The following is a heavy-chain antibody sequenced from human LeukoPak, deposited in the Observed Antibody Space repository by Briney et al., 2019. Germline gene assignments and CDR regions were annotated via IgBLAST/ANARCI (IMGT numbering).Heavy chain of an antibody. CDR1: GFTVSSNY. J-gene: IGHJ5*02. CDR3: ARDHGRPSRFDP. V-gene: IGHV3-66*01. Sequence: GGSLRLSCAASGFTVSSNYMSWVRQAPGKGLEWVSVIYSGGSTYYADSVKGRFTISRDNSKNTLYLQMNSLRAEDTAVYYCARDHGRPSRFDPWGQGTLVTVSS. D-gene: IGHD6-6*01. CDR2: IYSGGST.